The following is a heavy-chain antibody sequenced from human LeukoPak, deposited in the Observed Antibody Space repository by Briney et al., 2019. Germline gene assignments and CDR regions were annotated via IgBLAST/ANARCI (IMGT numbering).Heavy chain of an antibody. D-gene: IGHD6-6*01. J-gene: IGHJ5*02. V-gene: IGHV1-69*04. CDR1: GGTFSRYA. CDR2: IIPIFGIA. CDR3: ARVSSSVEKEFDP. Sequence: SVKVSCKASGGTFSRYAISWVRQAPGQGLEWMGRIIPIFGIANYAQKFQGRVTITADKSTSTAYMELSSLRSEDTAVYYCARVSSSVEKEFDPWGQGTLVTVSS.